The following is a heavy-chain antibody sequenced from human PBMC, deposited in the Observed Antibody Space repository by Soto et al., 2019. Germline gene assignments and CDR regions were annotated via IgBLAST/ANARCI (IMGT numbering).Heavy chain of an antibody. V-gene: IGHV1-18*01. CDR3: ARGRYGDY. Sequence: QVHLVQSGAEVKKPGASVKVSCKCSGYIFTSYGITWVRQAPGQGLEWMGWINAHNGNTDYAQKLQGRVTVTRDTSTSTAYMELRSLRSDDTAVYYCARGRYGDYWGQGALVTVSS. D-gene: IGHD1-1*01. CDR2: INAHNGNT. J-gene: IGHJ4*02. CDR1: GYIFTSYG.